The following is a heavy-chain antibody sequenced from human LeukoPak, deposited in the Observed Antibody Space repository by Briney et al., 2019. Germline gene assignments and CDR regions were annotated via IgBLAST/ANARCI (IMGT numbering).Heavy chain of an antibody. CDR3: ARDQEGFDY. CDR1: GYTFTSNY. CDR2: IYPRDGST. V-gene: IGHV1-46*01. J-gene: IGHJ4*02. Sequence: AASVKVSCTASGYTFTSNYIHWVRQAPGQGLEWMGMIYPRDGSTSYAQKFQGRVTVTRDTSTSTAHMELSGLRSEDTAVYYCARDQEGFDYWGQGTLVTVSS.